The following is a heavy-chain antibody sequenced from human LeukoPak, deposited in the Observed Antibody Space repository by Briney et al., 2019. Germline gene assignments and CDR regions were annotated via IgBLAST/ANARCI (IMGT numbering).Heavy chain of an antibody. D-gene: IGHD6-19*01. CDR3: AREEAGTVDY. V-gene: IGHV1-2*02. CDR2: INPNSGGT. J-gene: IGHJ4*02. Sequence: ASVKVSCKASGYTFTGYYMHWVRQAPGQGLEWMGWINPNSGGTNYAQKFQGRVTMTRDTSIIVYMDLSRLRSDDTAVYYCAREEAGTVDYWGQGTLVTVSS. CDR1: GYTFTGYY.